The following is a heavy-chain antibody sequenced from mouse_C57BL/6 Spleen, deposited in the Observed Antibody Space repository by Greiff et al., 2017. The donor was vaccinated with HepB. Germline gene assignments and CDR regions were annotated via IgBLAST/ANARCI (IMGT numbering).Heavy chain of an antibody. V-gene: IGHV1-80*01. Sequence: QVHVKQSGAELVKPGASVKISCKASGYAFSSYWMNWVKQRPGKGLEWIGQIYPGDGDTNYNGKFKGKATLTADKSSSTAYMQLSSLTSEDAAVYFCARRGARDWFAYWGQGTLVTVSA. CDR2: IYPGDGDT. J-gene: IGHJ3*01. CDR1: GYAFSSYW. CDR3: ARRGARDWFAY.